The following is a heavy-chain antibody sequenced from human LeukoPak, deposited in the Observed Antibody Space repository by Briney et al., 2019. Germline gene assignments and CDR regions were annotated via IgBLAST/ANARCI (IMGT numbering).Heavy chain of an antibody. CDR1: GYSFTVSY. CDR3: ARDLLRRAASGMLDS. D-gene: IGHD1-26*01. Sequence: GASVKVSCKASGYSFTVSYIHWVRQAPGQEFEWMGWINPNSGVTNYAQKFRGRVTMTRDTSISTAYMELSRLRSDDTAVYYCARDLLRRAASGMLDSWGQGTLVTVSS. V-gene: IGHV1-2*02. J-gene: IGHJ4*02. CDR2: INPNSGVT.